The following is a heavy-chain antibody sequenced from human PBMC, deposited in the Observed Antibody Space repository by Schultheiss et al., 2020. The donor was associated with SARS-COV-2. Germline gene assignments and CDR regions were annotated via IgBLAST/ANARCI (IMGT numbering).Heavy chain of an antibody. J-gene: IGHJ5*02. CDR3: AKGYDSNRPINWFDP. V-gene: IGHV3-23*01. Sequence: GGSLRLSCAASGFTFSSYSMNWVRQAPGKGLEWVSAISGSGGSTYYADSVKGRFTISRDNSKNTLYLQMNSLRAEDTAVYYCAKGYDSNRPINWFDPWGQGTLVTVSS. CDR1: GFTFSSYS. D-gene: IGHD3-22*01. CDR2: ISGSGGST.